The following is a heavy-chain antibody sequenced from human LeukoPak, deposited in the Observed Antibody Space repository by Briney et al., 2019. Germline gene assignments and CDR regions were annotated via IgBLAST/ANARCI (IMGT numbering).Heavy chain of an antibody. Sequence: GASVKVSCKASGYTFTGYYMHWVRQAPGQGLEWMGWINPNSGGTNYAQKFQGRVTMTRDTSISTAYMELSRLRSDDTAIYYCARHNILTDNFDDWGQGTLVTVSS. J-gene: IGHJ4*02. D-gene: IGHD3-9*01. CDR3: ARHNILTDNFDD. V-gene: IGHV1-2*02. CDR1: GYTFTGYY. CDR2: INPNSGGT.